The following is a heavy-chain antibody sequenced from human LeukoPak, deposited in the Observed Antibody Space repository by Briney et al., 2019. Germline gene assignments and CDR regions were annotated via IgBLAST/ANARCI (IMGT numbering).Heavy chain of an antibody. Sequence: GGSLRLSCAASGFTFDDYGMSWVRQAPGKGLEWVSGINWNGGGTGYADSVKGRFTISRDNAKNSLYLQMNSLRAEDTAVYYCARDWLGYCTNGVCSTFDYWGQGTLVTVSS. CDR2: INWNGGGT. V-gene: IGHV3-20*04. CDR1: GFTFDDYG. D-gene: IGHD2-8*01. J-gene: IGHJ4*02. CDR3: ARDWLGYCTNGVCSTFDY.